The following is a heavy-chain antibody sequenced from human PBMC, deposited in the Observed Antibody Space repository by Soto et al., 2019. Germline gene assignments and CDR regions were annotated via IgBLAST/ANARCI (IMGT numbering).Heavy chain of an antibody. D-gene: IGHD6-13*01. CDR1: GYTFTSYG. J-gene: IGHJ4*02. V-gene: IGHV1-18*01. Sequence: QVQLVQSGAELKKPGASVKVSFKASGYTFTSYGIRWVRQAPGQGLERMGWISAYNGNTDYAQKLQGRGTMTTDTPTRTAYMELRSLRSEDTDVYYCARDGAAAGPFDYWGQGTLVTVSS. CDR2: ISAYNGNT. CDR3: ARDGAAAGPFDY.